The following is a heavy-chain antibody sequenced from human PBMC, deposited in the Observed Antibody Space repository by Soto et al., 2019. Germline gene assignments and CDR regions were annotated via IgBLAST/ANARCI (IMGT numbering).Heavy chain of an antibody. CDR1: GYTFTNYG. J-gene: IGHJ6*03. CDR2: ISAYNGNT. CDR3: ARGRQLVGYFYYYMDF. V-gene: IGHV1-18*01. D-gene: IGHD6-6*01. Sequence: GASVKVSFKASGYTFTNYGITWVRQAPGQGLEWMGWISAYNGNTHYTQRLQGRVTMTTDTSTSTAYMELRGLRSDDTAVYYCARGRQLVGYFYYYMDFWGKGTTVTVSS.